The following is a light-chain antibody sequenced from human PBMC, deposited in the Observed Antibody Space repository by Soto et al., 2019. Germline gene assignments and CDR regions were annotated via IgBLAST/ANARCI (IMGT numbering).Light chain of an antibody. CDR2: AAS. CDR3: QQLNSYPPFT. J-gene: IGKJ3*01. Sequence: IQLTQSPSSLSASVGDRVTITCRASQGIRSYLAWYQQKPGKAPKLLIYAASTLQSGVPSRFSGSGSGTDFTLTISSLQREDFATYYCQQLNSYPPFTFGPGTKVDIK. CDR1: QGIRSY. V-gene: IGKV1-9*01.